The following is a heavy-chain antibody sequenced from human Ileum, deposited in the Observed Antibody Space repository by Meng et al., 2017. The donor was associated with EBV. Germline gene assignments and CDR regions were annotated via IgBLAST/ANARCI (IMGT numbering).Heavy chain of an antibody. Sequence: VKRQEAGPALLTPSGALSLTCAVSGGSISSSNWWSWVRQPPGKGLEWIGEIYHSGSTNYNPSLKSRVTISVDKSKNQFSLNLSSVTAADTAVYYCARVGQWLPIDYWGQGTLVTVSS. V-gene: IGHV4-4*02. J-gene: IGHJ4*02. CDR3: ARVGQWLPIDY. D-gene: IGHD6-19*01. CDR1: GGSISSSNW. CDR2: IYHSGST.